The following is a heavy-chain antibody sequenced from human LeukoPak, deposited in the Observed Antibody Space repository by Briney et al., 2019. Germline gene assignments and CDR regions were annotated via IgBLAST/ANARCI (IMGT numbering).Heavy chain of an antibody. CDR1: GFTFSSYW. J-gene: IGHJ5*02. CDR3: AREGGGNWFDP. D-gene: IGHD3-16*01. CDR2: IKQDGSEK. V-gene: IGHV3-7*03. Sequence: GGSLRLSCAASGFTFSSYWMSWVRQAPGKGLEWVANIKQDGSEKNYVDSVKGRFTISRDNAKNSLYLQMNSLRAEDTAVYYCAREGGGNWFDPWGQGTLVTVSS.